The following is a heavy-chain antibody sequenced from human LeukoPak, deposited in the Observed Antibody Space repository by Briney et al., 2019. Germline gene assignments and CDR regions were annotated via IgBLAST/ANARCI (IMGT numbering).Heavy chain of an antibody. J-gene: IGHJ4*02. V-gene: IGHV1-18*01. CDR3: ARELYYYDSSGYQY. Sequence: ASVKVSCKSSGYMFTSHGIHWLRQAPGQGLEWMGWISAYNGNTNYAQKLQGRVTMTTDTSTSTAYMELRSLRSDDTAVYYCARELYYYDSSGYQYWGQGTLVTVSS. CDR2: ISAYNGNT. D-gene: IGHD3-22*01. CDR1: GYMFTSHG.